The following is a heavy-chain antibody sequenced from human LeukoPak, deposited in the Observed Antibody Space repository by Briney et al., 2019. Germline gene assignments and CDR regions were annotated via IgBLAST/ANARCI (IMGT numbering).Heavy chain of an antibody. CDR3: AKVDYLGESAAGYYFDY. V-gene: IGHV3-30*18. CDR2: ISYDGSNK. D-gene: IGHD6-13*01. Sequence: PGRSLRLSCAASGFTFSSYGMHWVRQAPGKGLEWVAVISYDGSNKYYADSVKGRFTISRDNSKNTLYLQVNSLRAEDTAVYYCAKVDYLGESAAGYYFDYWGQGTLVTVSS. J-gene: IGHJ4*02. CDR1: GFTFSSYG.